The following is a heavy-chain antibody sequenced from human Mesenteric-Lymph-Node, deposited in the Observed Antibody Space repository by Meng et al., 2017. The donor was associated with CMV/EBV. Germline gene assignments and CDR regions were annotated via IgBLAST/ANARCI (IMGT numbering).Heavy chain of an antibody. D-gene: IGHD1-1*01. CDR1: GFTFSSYS. J-gene: IGHJ6*02. Sequence: GESLKISCAASGFTFSSYSMNWVRQAPGKGLEWVSSISSSDSHIYYAGSLKGRFTISRDNAKNSLSLQMNSLRAEDTAVYYCARGLGTPPGYYYYYGMDVWGQGTTVTVSS. CDR2: ISSSDSHI. CDR3: ARGLGTPPGYYYYYGMDV. V-gene: IGHV3-21*01.